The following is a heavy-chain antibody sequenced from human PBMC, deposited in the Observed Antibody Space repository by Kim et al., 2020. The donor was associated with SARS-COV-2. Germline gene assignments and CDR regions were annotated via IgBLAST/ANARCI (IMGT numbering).Heavy chain of an antibody. J-gene: IGHJ4*02. Sequence: GGSLRLSCAASGFTFSSYAMHWVRQAPGKGLEWVAVISYDGSNKYYVDSVKGRFTISRDNSKNTLYLQMNSLRAEDTAVYYCARDAPGGYYFDYWGQGTL. CDR3: ARDAPGGYYFDY. CDR2: ISYDGSNK. V-gene: IGHV3-30*04. CDR1: GFTFSSYA.